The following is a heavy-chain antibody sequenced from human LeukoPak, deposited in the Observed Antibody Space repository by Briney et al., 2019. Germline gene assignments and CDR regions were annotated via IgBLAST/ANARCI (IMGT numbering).Heavy chain of an antibody. CDR1: GGSISSGGYY. J-gene: IGHJ5*02. CDR2: IYYSGST. Sequence: SETLSLTCTVSGGSISSGGYYWSWNRQHPGKGLEWIGYIYYSGSTYYNFSLRSRLTISVDTSKNQFSLKLSSVTAADTAVYYCARGQLSWFDPWGQGTLVTVSS. V-gene: IGHV4-31*03. D-gene: IGHD1-1*01. CDR3: ARGQLSWFDP.